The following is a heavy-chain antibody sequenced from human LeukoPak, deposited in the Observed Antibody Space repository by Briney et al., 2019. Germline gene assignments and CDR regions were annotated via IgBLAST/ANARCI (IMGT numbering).Heavy chain of an antibody. Sequence: PSQTLSLTCTVSGGSISSGGYYWSWIRQHPGKGLEWIGYIYYSGSTYYNPSLKSRVTISVDTSKNQFSLKLSSVTAADTAVYYCARSVRTSQNNWFDPWGQGTLVTVSS. CDR3: ARSVRTSQNNWFDP. CDR1: GGSISSGGYY. CDR2: IYYSGST. J-gene: IGHJ5*02. V-gene: IGHV4-31*03. D-gene: IGHD1-14*01.